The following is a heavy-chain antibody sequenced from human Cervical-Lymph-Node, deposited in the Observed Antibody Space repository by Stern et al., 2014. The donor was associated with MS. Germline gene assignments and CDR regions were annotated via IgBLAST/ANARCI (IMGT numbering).Heavy chain of an antibody. CDR1: GGSVSSQSFY. CDR3: ARDSKWELPFDY. V-gene: IGHV4-61*01. D-gene: IGHD1-26*01. J-gene: IGHJ4*02. CDR2: VFYSGTR. Sequence: QVQLQESGPGLVKPSETLSLTCSVSGGSVSSQSFYWNWVRQSPGEGLEWIGYVFYSGTRSYNPSLKSRVTIAVDTSKNQFSLRLNSVTAADTAVYYCARDSKWELPFDYWGQGTLVTVSS.